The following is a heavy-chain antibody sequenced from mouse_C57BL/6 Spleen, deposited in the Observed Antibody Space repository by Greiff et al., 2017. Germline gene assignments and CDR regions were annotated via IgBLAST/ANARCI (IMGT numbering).Heavy chain of an antibody. CDR2: IHPSDSDT. J-gene: IGHJ4*01. D-gene: IGHD2-4*01. Sequence: QVQLQQPGAELVKPGASVKVSCKASGYTFTSYWMHWVKQRPGQGLEWIGRIHPSDSDTHYNQKFKGKATLTVDKSSSTAYMPLSSLTSEDSAVYYCAMLPYDYDGYAMDYWGQGTSVTVSS. V-gene: IGHV1-74*01. CDR3: AMLPYDYDGYAMDY. CDR1: GYTFTSYW.